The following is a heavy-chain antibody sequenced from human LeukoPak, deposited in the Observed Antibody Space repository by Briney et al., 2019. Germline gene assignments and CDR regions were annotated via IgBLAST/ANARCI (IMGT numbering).Heavy chain of an antibody. CDR1: GFTFSSYA. CDR2: ISGSGGST. D-gene: IGHD1-7*01. CDR3: AKATTFNWNYGDY. J-gene: IGHJ4*02. Sequence: GGSLRLSCAASGFTFSSYAMSWVRQAPGKGLEWVSAISGSGGSTYYADSVKGRFTISRDNSMNTLYLQMNSLRAEDTAVYYCAKATTFNWNYGDYWGQGTLVTVSS. V-gene: IGHV3-23*01.